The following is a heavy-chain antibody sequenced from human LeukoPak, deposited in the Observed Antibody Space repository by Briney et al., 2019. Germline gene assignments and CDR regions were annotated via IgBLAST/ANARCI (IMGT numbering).Heavy chain of an antibody. J-gene: IGHJ4*02. CDR1: GGSFRGYS. D-gene: IGHD2-2*01. V-gene: IGHV3-30*18. CDR2: ISYDGKNK. Sequence: LSLTCAVYGGSFRGYSWTWIRQSPGKGLEWVAVISYDGKNKYYSDSVKGRFTISRDNSENTLSLQMNSLRAEDTAVYYCAKDLGYCSSSTCLSIDYWGQGTLVTVSS. CDR3: AKDLGYCSSSTCLSIDY.